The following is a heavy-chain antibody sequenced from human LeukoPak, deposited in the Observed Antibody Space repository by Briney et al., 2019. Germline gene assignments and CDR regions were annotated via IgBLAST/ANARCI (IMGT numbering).Heavy chain of an antibody. J-gene: IGHJ4*02. CDR3: ARDGVWAFGVVDY. V-gene: IGHV3-48*01. CDR1: GFTFSSYN. CDR2: ISSSSSTI. D-gene: IGHD3-3*01. Sequence: GGSLRLSCAASGFTFSSYNMNWVRQAPGKGLEWVSYISSSSSTIYYADSVKGRFTISRDNAKNSLYLQMNSLRAEDTAVYYCARDGVWAFGVVDYWGQGTLVTVSS.